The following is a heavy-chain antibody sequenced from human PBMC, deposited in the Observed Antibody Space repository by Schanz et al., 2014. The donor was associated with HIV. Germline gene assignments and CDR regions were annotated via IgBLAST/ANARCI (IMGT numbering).Heavy chain of an antibody. CDR1: GFTFGDYP. CDR3: AKPEYDSRGNSQSHFDS. Sequence: VQLVESGGGLVKPGRSLRLSCTASGFTFGDYPMSWFRQAPGKGLEWVSVISYDGRNKLYADSVNGRFTISRDNSKNTLYLQMTTLRTEDTAVYYCAKPEYDSRGNSQSHFDSWGQGTLVTVSS. D-gene: IGHD3-22*01. CDR2: ISYDGRNK. V-gene: IGHV3-30-3*02. J-gene: IGHJ4*02.